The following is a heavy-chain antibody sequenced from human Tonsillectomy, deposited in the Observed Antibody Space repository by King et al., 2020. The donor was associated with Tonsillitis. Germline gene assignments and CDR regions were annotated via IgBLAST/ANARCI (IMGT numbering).Heavy chain of an antibody. CDR1: GFTFSNYG. CDR3: VKVEYTNLSGFDY. CDR2: ISYDGSNK. J-gene: IGHJ4*02. Sequence: VQLVESGGGVVQPGRSLRLSCAASGFTFSNYGIHWVRQAPGKGLEWVAVISYDGSNKYYADSAKGRFTISRDNSKNTLYLQMNSLKPEDTAVYYCVKVEYTNLSGFDYWGQGTLVTVSS. V-gene: IGHV3-30*18. D-gene: IGHD6-6*01.